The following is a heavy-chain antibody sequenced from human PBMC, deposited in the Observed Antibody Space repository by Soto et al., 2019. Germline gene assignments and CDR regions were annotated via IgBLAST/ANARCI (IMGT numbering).Heavy chain of an antibody. J-gene: IGHJ6*02. CDR1: GYTFTSYA. Sequence: QVQLVQSGAEEKKPGASVKVSCKASGYTFTSYAMHWVRQAPGQRLEWMGWINAGNGNTKYSQKFQGRVTITRDTSASTAYMELSSLRSEDTAVYYCARARNYYYGMDVWGQGTTVTVSS. V-gene: IGHV1-3*05. CDR3: ARARNYYYGMDV. CDR2: INAGNGNT.